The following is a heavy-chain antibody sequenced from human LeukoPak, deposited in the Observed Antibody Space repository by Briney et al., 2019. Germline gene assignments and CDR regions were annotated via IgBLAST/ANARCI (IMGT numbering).Heavy chain of an antibody. J-gene: IGHJ4*02. Sequence: ASVKVSCKASGYAFTGYYIHWVRQAPGQGLEWMGWINPNSGGTNYAQKFQGRVTMTRDTSIRTAYMELSRLRSDDTAMYYCARYYIEGRCFDYWGQGTLVTVSS. CDR2: INPNSGGT. D-gene: IGHD3-10*01. CDR3: ARYYIEGRCFDY. V-gene: IGHV1-2*02. CDR1: GYAFTGYY.